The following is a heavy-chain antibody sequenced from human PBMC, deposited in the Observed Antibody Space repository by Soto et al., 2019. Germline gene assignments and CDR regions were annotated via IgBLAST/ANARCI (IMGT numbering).Heavy chain of an antibody. D-gene: IGHD2-21*02. CDR1: GGTFSSYA. CDR2: IIPIFGTA. J-gene: IGHJ4*02. Sequence: GASVKVSCKASGGTFSSYAISWVRQAPGQGLEWMGGIIPIFGTANYAQKFQGRVTITADESTSTAYMELSSLRSEDTAVYYCARDRAYCGGDCKGDYWGQGTLVTVSS. CDR3: ARDRAYCGGDCKGDY. V-gene: IGHV1-69*13.